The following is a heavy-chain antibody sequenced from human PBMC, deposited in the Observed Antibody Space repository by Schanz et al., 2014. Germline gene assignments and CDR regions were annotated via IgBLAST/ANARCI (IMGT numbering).Heavy chain of an antibody. CDR3: AGAFGGYDPAGALDY. Sequence: QVQLVQSGAEVRKPGASVKVSCKLSGGTFSSYTISWMRQAPGQGLEWMGWISAYNGNTNYAQKLQGRVTMTTDTSTSTAYMELRSLRSDDTAVDYCAGAFGGYDPAGALDYWGQGTLITVSS. D-gene: IGHD5-12*01. V-gene: IGHV1-18*01. J-gene: IGHJ4*02. CDR1: GGTFSSYT. CDR2: ISAYNGNT.